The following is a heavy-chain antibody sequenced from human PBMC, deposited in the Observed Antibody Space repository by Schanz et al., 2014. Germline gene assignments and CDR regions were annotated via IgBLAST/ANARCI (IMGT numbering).Heavy chain of an antibody. CDR2: ISTNKGNT. CDR3: ARDFFQTTYWSDCFDP. CDR1: GYTFTNYG. D-gene: IGHD2-8*02. J-gene: IGHJ5*02. V-gene: IGHV1-18*01. Sequence: QVQLVQSGAEVKRPGASVKVSCKASGYTFTNYGIIWVRQAPGQGLEWMGWISTNKGNTNYAQKVQDRVIMTTDTSTSTAYMELRSLRPDDTAVYYCARDFFQTTYWSDCFDPWGQGTLVTVSS.